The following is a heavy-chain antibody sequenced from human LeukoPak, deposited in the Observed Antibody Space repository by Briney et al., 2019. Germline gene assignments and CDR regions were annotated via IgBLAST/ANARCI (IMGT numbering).Heavy chain of an antibody. CDR2: IYYSGNT. CDR1: GYSISSNNG. D-gene: IGHD6-19*01. J-gene: IGHJ3*02. CDR3: ARNQAVAANRGAFDI. Sequence: SDTLSLTCAVSGYSISSNNGWAWIRQPPGKGLEWIGYIYYSGNTYYNPYNPSLTSRVTMSVDTSKNQFSLKLDSVTEIDTAMYYCARNQAVAANRGAFDIWGQGTMVTVSP. V-gene: IGHV4-28*01.